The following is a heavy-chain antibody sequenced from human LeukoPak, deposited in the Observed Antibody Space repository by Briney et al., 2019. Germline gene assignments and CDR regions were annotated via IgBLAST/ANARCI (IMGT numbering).Heavy chain of an antibody. CDR3: ARDPYSSGWYMYFQH. V-gene: IGHV3-11*04. Sequence: GGSLRLSCAASGFTFSNDPMSWVRQAPGKGLEWVSYISSSGSTIYYADSVKGRFTISRDNAKNSLYLQMNSLRAEDTAVYYCARDPYSSGWYMYFQHWGQGTLVTVSS. CDR2: ISSSGSTI. D-gene: IGHD6-19*01. CDR1: GFTFSNDP. J-gene: IGHJ1*01.